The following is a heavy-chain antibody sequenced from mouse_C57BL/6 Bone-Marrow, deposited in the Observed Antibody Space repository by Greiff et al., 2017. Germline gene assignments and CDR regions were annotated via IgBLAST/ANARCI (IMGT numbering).Heavy chain of an antibody. CDR1: GYTFTSYW. CDR3: ARDYDYDRAFAY. V-gene: IGHV1-64*01. Sequence: QVQLQQPGAELVKPGASVKLSCKASGYTFTSYWMHWVKQRSGQGLEWIGMIHPNSGSTNSNEKFKSKATLTVDKSSSTAYMQLSSLTSEDSAVDYCARDYDYDRAFAYWGQGTLVTV. J-gene: IGHJ3*01. CDR2: IHPNSGST. D-gene: IGHD2-4*01.